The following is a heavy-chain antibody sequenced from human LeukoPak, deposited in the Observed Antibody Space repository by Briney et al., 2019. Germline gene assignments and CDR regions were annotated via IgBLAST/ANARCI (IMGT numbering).Heavy chain of an antibody. D-gene: IGHD6-19*01. Sequence: PGGSLRLSCAASGFTFSSYEMNWVRQAPGKGLEWVSYITSSGSTIYYADSVEGQFTISRDNAKNSLYLQMNSLRAEDTAIYYCARLGATSGWYYFDYWGQGTLVTVSS. CDR1: GFTFSSYE. CDR3: ARLGATSGWYYFDY. CDR2: ITSSGSTI. J-gene: IGHJ4*02. V-gene: IGHV3-48*03.